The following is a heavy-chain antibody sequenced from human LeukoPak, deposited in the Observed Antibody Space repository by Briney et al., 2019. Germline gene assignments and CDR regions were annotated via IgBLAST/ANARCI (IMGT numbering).Heavy chain of an antibody. J-gene: IGHJ6*02. Sequence: ASVKVSCKASGGTFSSYAISWVRQAPGQGLEWMGGIIPIFGTANYAQKFQGRVTITADESTSTAYMELSSLRSEDTAVYYCATSRKYDSSGFLGYWGQGTTVTVSS. D-gene: IGHD3-22*01. CDR1: GGTFSSYA. CDR2: IIPIFGTA. CDR3: ATSRKYDSSGFLGY. V-gene: IGHV1-69*13.